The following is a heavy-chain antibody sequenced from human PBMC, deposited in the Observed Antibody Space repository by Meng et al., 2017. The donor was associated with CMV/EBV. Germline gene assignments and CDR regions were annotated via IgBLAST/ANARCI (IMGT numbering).Heavy chain of an antibody. CDR3: RRPDYDFWSGYWPDAFDI. J-gene: IGHJ3*02. CDR1: GFTVSSNY. V-gene: IGHV3-53*01. CDR2: IYSGGST. Sequence: GESLKISCAASGFTVSSNYMSWVRQAPGKGLEWVSVIYSGGSTYYADSVKGRFTISRDNSKNTLYLQMNSLRAEDTAVYYCRRPDYDFWSGYWPDAFDIWGQGTMVTVSS. D-gene: IGHD3-3*01.